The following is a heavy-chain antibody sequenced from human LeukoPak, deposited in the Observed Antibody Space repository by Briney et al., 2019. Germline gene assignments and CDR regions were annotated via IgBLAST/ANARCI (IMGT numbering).Heavy chain of an antibody. D-gene: IGHD2-2*01. Sequence: SETLSLTCTVSGGSISSGDYYWSWIRQPPGKGLEWIGYIYYSGSTYYDPSLKSRVTISVDTSKNQFSLKLGSVTAADTAVYYCARDTHCSSTSCPPDYWGQGTLVTVSS. J-gene: IGHJ4*02. CDR2: IYYSGST. V-gene: IGHV4-30-4*01. CDR3: ARDTHCSSTSCPPDY. CDR1: GGSISSGDYY.